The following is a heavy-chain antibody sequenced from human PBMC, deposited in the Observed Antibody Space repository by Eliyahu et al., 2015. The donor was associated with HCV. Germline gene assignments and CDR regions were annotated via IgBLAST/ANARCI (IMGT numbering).Heavy chain of an antibody. D-gene: IGHD5-18*01. CDR2: XSVSGGTT. J-gene: IGHJ3*02. CDR1: GXXFSSYA. Sequence: EVHLLESGGGLVQPGGSLRLSCAAXGXXFSSYAMXWVRQAPGKGLEWVSGXSVSGGTTYYADSVKGRFTISRDNSKNTLYLQMNSLRAEDTALYYCAKSATAMATTEGFDIWGQGTMVTVSS. CDR3: AKSATAMATTEGFDI. V-gene: IGHV3-23*01.